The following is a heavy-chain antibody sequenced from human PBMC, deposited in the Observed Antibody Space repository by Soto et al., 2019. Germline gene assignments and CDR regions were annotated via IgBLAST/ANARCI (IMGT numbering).Heavy chain of an antibody. V-gene: IGHV1-69*01. CDR3: AREAGDYGHPYFDY. CDR1: GDTFSSYA. J-gene: IGHJ4*02. Sequence: QLVQSGPEVKKPGSSVKVSCKSVGDTFSSYAVSWLRQAPGQGLEWMGGIIPTFGTVNYAQKFQGRATIPADVSTRLSYMELSSLKSEDTAVYYFAREAGDYGHPYFDYWGQGTLISVSS. D-gene: IGHD3-10*01. CDR2: IIPTFGTV.